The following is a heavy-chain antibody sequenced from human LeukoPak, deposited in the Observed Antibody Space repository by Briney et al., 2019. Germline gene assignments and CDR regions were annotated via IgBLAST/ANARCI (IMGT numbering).Heavy chain of an antibody. CDR1: GYTFTSYY. CDR3: ASSIVVVPAAPFDY. Sequence: GASVKVSCKASGYTFTSYYMHWVRQAPGRGLEWMGVINPSGGSTSYAQKFQGRVTMTRDTSTSTVYMELSSLRSEDTAVYYCASSIVVVPAAPFDYWGQGTLVTVSS. J-gene: IGHJ4*02. D-gene: IGHD2-2*01. CDR2: INPSGGST. V-gene: IGHV1-46*01.